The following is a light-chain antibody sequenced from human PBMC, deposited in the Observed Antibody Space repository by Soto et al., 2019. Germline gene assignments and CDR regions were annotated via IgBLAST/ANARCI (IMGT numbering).Light chain of an antibody. CDR1: QRVVTSY. J-gene: IGKJ1*01. Sequence: EVVLTQSPGTLSLSPGEGATLSCRARQRVVTSYLAWYQQKYGQSPRLLIYGALYRAPGLTDRFSGSVSGKGFNLSISRLDPEDFAVYYCQYYDESKWTFGQGTKVE. CDR2: GAL. CDR3: QYYDESKWT. V-gene: IGKV3-20*01.